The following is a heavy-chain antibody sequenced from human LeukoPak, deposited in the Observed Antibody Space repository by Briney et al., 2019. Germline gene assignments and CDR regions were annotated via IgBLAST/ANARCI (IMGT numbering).Heavy chain of an antibody. CDR3: AREAYDFWSGYHKYFDY. D-gene: IGHD3-3*01. CDR1: GGSISSGDYY. V-gene: IGHV4-30-4*01. CDR2: IYYSGST. J-gene: IGHJ4*02. Sequence: PSETLSLTCTVSGGSISSGDYYWSWIRQPPGKGLEWIGYIYYSGSTYYNPSLKSRVTISVDTSKNQFSLKLSSVTAADTAVYYCAREAYDFWSGYHKYFDYWGQGTLVTVSS.